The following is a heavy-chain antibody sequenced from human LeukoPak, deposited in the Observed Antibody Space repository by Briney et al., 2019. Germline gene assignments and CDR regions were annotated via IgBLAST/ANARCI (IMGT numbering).Heavy chain of an antibody. D-gene: IGHD3-22*01. CDR1: GGSISSYY. V-gene: IGHV4-59*08. CDR2: IYYSGST. CDR3: AAYYYDSSGYYPYYFDY. Sequence: SETLSLTCTVSGGSISSYYWSWIRQPPGKGLEWIGYIYYSGSTNYNPSLKSRVTISVDTSKSQFSLKLSSVTAADTAVYYCAAYYYDSSGYYPYYFDYWGQGTLVTVSS. J-gene: IGHJ4*02.